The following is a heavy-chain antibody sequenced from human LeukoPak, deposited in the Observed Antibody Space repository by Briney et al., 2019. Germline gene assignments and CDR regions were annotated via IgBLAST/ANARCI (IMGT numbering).Heavy chain of an antibody. V-gene: IGHV4-61*01. CDR3: ARGYSSIRGWFDP. CDR2: IYYSGRT. D-gene: IGHD6-13*01. CDR1: GGSVSSGSYY. Sequence: SETLSLTCTVSGGSVSSGSYYWNWIRQPPGKGLEWIGYIYYSGRTNYHPSLNSRVTISLDTSKNQFSLKLSSVTAADTAVFYCARGYSSIRGWFDPWGQGTPVTVSS. J-gene: IGHJ5*02.